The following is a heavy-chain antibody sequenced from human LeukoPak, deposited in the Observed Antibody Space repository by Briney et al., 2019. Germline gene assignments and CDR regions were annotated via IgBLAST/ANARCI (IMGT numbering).Heavy chain of an antibody. CDR1: GFTVSSNY. Sequence: GGSLRLSCAAFGFTVSSNYMSWVRQAPGKGLEWVSVIYSGGSTYYADSVKGRFTISRDNSKNTLYLQMNSLRAEDTAVYYCAAGIAAAGTYYGMDVWGQGTTVTVSS. CDR2: IYSGGST. V-gene: IGHV3-53*01. CDR3: AAGIAAAGTYYGMDV. J-gene: IGHJ6*02. D-gene: IGHD6-13*01.